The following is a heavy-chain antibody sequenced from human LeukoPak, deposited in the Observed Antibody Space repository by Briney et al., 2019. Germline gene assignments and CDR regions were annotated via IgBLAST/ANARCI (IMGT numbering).Heavy chain of an antibody. D-gene: IGHD3-10*01. V-gene: IGHV3-23*01. J-gene: IGHJ4*02. CDR1: GFTFSSYA. Sequence: SGGSLRLSCAASGFTFSSYAMSWVRQAPGKGLEWVSAISGSGGSTYYADSVKGRFTISRDNSKNTLYLQMNSLRAEDTAVYYCARDDGVGGPFDYWGQGTLVTVSS. CDR2: ISGSGGST. CDR3: ARDDGVGGPFDY.